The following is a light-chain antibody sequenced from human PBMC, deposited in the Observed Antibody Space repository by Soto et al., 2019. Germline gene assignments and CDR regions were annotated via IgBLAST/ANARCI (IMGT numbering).Light chain of an antibody. V-gene: IGLV2-14*01. CDR3: SAYTRSSTWV. CDR1: SSDVGGYTY. J-gene: IGLJ3*02. CDR2: DVS. Sequence: QSALTQPASVSGSPGQSIAISCTGTSSDVGGYTYVSWYQQHPGKTPNLMIYDVSNRPSGVSNRFSGSKSGNTAALTISGLQAEGEADYDGSAYTRSSTWVFGGGTQLTVL.